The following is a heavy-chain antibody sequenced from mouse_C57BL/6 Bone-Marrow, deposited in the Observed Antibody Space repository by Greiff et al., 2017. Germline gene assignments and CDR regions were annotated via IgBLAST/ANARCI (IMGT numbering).Heavy chain of an antibody. V-gene: IGHV1-26*01. CDR1: GYTFTDYY. J-gene: IGHJ2*01. Sequence: EVQLQQSGPELVKPGASVKISCKASGYTFTDYYMNWVKQSHGKSLEWIGDINPNNGGTSYNQKFKGKATLTVDKSSSTAYMELRSLPSEDSAVYYCGGGYFDYWGQGTTLTVSS. CDR2: INPNNGGT. CDR3: GGGYFDY.